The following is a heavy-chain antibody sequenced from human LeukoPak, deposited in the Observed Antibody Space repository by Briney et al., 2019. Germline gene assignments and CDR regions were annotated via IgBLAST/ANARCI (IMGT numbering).Heavy chain of an antibody. CDR2: IYPDDSDT. V-gene: IGHV5-51*01. J-gene: IGHJ5*02. Sequence: GESLKISCKHSEYSFPNYCIGWVRQMPGKGLEWMGIIYPDDSDTRYSPSFQGQVTISADKSISTAYLQWSSLKASDTAMYYCARHGRFGGGYNFYWFDPWGQGTLVTVSS. D-gene: IGHD5-24*01. CDR3: ARHGRFGGGYNFYWFDP. CDR1: EYSFPNYC.